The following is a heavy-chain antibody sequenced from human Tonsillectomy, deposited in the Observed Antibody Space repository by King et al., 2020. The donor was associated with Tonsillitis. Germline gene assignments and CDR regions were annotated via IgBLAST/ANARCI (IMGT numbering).Heavy chain of an antibody. V-gene: IGHV3-64*01. CDR1: GFTFSNYA. D-gene: IGHD3-22*01. J-gene: IGHJ4*02. CDR3: ARSLYYFESSGYYFFDY. Sequence: QLVQSGGGLVQPGGSLRLSCAASGFTFSNYAMHWVRQAPGKGLEYVSAISSNGGITYYANSVKGMFSISRDNSKNTLYLQMGSLRAEDMAVYYCARSLYYFESSGYYFFDYWGQGTLVTVSS. CDR2: ISSNGGIT.